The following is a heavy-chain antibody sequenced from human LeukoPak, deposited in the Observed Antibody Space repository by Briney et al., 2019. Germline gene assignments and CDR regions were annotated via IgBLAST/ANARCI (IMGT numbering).Heavy chain of an antibody. J-gene: IGHJ5*02. D-gene: IGHD6-13*01. CDR2: IGSGGTT. CDR1: GFTFSSYG. Sequence: PGGSLRLSCAASGFTFSSYGMTWVRQAPGKGLEWVSSIGSGGTTYYSDPVKGRFTISRDNSKNTLFLQVNSLRAEDTAVYYCASLSAAGTFSWGQGTLVTVSS. V-gene: IGHV3-23*01. CDR3: ASLSAAGTFS.